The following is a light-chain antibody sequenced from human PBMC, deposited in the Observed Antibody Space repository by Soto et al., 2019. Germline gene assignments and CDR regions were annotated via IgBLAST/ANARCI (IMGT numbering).Light chain of an antibody. CDR2: DVT. CDR3: SSYTDRKNLV. CDR1: SSDIGGYNS. J-gene: IGLJ1*01. V-gene: IGLV2-8*01. Sequence: QSVLTQSPSASGSPGQSVTISCTGTSSDIGGYNSVSWYQQHPGKAPKVMIYDVTKRPSGVPDRFSGSKSGNTASLTVSALQAEDEADYYCSSYTDRKNLVFGTGTTVT.